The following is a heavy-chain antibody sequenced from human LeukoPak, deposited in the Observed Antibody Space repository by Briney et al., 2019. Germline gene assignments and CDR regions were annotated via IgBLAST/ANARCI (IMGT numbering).Heavy chain of an antibody. Sequence: PSETLSLTCTVSGGSISSSSHYWGWIRQPPGKGLEWIGSIYYSGSTYYNPSLQSRVTISVDTSKNQFSLKLSSVTAADTAVYYCARQGADYGDYYFDYWGQGTLVTVSS. CDR2: IYYSGST. CDR1: GGSISSSSHY. J-gene: IGHJ4*02. D-gene: IGHD4-17*01. CDR3: ARQGADYGDYYFDY. V-gene: IGHV4-39*01.